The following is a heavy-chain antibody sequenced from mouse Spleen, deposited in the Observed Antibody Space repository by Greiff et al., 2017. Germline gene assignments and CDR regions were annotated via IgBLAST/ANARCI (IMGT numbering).Heavy chain of an antibody. CDR1: GYTFTSYG. CDR3: AKTYGNYGGDY. J-gene: IGHJ4*01. Sequence: QVHVKQSGAELARPGASVKLSCKASGYTFTSYGISWVKQRTGQGLEWIGEIYPRSGNTYYNEKFKGKATLTADKSSSTAYMELRSLTSEDSAVYFCAKTYGNYGGDYWGQGTSVTVSS. CDR2: IYPRSGNT. V-gene: IGHV1-81*01. D-gene: IGHD2-1*01.